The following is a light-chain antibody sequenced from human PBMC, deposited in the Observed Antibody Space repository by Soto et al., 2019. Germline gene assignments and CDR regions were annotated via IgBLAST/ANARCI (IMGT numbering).Light chain of an antibody. CDR3: SSYTSSATRVA. J-gene: IGLJ2*01. V-gene: IGLV2-14*03. CDR2: DVT. Sequence: QSALTQPASVSGSPGQSITISCSGTGSDVGGYKYVSWYQRHPGKAPTLIIYDVTNRPSGVSDRFSGSKSGNTASLTISALQAEDEADYYCSSYTSSATRVAFGGGTKLTVL. CDR1: GSDVGGYKY.